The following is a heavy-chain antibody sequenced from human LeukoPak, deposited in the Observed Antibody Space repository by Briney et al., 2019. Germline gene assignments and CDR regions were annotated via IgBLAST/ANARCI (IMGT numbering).Heavy chain of an antibody. J-gene: IGHJ4*02. CDR1: GGSISSGDYY. V-gene: IGHV4-61*08. CDR2: IYYSGST. Sequence: PSETLSLTCTVSGGSISSGDYYWSWIRQPPGKGLEWIGYIYYSGSTNYNPSLESRVIISVDTSKNQFSLKLSSVAAADTAVYYCARDYGDYFDYWGQGTLVTVSS. D-gene: IGHD4-17*01. CDR3: ARDYGDYFDY.